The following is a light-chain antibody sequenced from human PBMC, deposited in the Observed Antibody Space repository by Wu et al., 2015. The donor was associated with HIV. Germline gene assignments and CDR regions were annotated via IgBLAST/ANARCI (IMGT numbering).Light chain of an antibody. Sequence: IVLTQSPGTVSLSPGERATLSCRASQTVTNNQLAWYQQKPGQAPRLLIYGVSNRAAGIPDRFSGSKSGTDFILTISRLEPEDFAVYYCQQYGSSSWTFGQGTKVEIK. J-gene: IGKJ1*01. CDR2: GVS. CDR3: QQYGSSSWT. V-gene: IGKV3-20*01. CDR1: QTVTNNQ.